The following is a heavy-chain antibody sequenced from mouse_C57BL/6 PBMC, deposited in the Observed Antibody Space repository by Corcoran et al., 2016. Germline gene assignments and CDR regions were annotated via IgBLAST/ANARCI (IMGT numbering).Heavy chain of an antibody. J-gene: IGHJ3*01. CDR1: GYTFTDYN. V-gene: IGHV1-18*01. CDR3: ASSGYGYPFAY. CDR2: INPNNGGT. D-gene: IGHD2-2*01. Sequence: EVQLQQSGPELVKPGASVKIPCMASGYTFTDYNMDWVKQSHGKSLEWIGDINPNNGGTIYNQKFKGKATLTVDKSSSTAYMELRSLTSEDTAVYYCASSGYGYPFAYWGQGTLVTVSA.